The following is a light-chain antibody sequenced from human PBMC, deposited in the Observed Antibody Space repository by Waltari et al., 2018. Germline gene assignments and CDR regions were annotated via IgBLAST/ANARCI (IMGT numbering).Light chain of an antibody. J-gene: IGKJ3*01. Sequence: DIVMTQSPDSLAVSLGERVTINCKSSQSVLYSSNNKNYLAWYQQKPGQPPKLLIYWASTRESGVPDRFSGSGSGTDFTLTISSLLAEDVALYYCQQYYTTPPTFGPGTKVDIK. CDR3: QQYYTTPPT. CDR2: WAS. CDR1: QSVLYSSNNKNY. V-gene: IGKV4-1*01.